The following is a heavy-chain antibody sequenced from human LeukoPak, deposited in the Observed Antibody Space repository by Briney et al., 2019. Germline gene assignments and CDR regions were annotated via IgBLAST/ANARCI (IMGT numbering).Heavy chain of an antibody. Sequence: SVKVSCKASGGTFSSYSVSWVRQAPGQGLEWMGRIIPIFGTANYAQKFQGRVTITTDESTSTAYMELSSLRSEDTAVYYCASKHLRGYSYDPAEVYIDYWGQGTLVTVSS. CDR2: IIPIFGTA. CDR1: GGTFSSYS. CDR3: ASKHLRGYSYDPAEVYIDY. J-gene: IGHJ4*02. D-gene: IGHD5-18*01. V-gene: IGHV1-69*05.